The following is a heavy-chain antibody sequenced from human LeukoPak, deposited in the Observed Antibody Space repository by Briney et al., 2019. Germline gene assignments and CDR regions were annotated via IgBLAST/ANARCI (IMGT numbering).Heavy chain of an antibody. Sequence: PGGSLRLSCAASGFTFSSYAMSWVRQAPGKGLERVSVLSGGGGSTDYADSVKGRFTISRDNSKNTLYLQMNSLRVEDTAVYYCAKQSSGWLSEYFDYWGQGTPVTVSS. V-gene: IGHV3-23*01. D-gene: IGHD6-19*01. J-gene: IGHJ4*02. CDR2: LSGGGGST. CDR3: AKQSSGWLSEYFDY. CDR1: GFTFSSYA.